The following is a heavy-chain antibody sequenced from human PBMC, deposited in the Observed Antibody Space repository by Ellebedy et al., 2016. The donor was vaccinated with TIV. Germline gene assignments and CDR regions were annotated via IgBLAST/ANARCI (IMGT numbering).Heavy chain of an antibody. CDR2: ISAYTGDT. Sequence: ASVKVSCKASGYDFARYSVSWVRQAPGHGLEWMGWISAYTGDTNYAQKFQGRVSLTTDISTSTAYMELRSLRSDDTAVYYCARDMVQGMVSRYLWFDYWGQGTLVTVSS. J-gene: IGHJ4*02. V-gene: IGHV1-18*01. CDR1: GYDFARYS. D-gene: IGHD5/OR15-5a*01. CDR3: ARDMVQGMVSRYLWFDY.